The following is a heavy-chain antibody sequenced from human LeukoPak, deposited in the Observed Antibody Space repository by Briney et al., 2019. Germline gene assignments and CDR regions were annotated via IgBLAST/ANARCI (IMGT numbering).Heavy chain of an antibody. D-gene: IGHD3-3*01. CDR3: VRDFDRYDFWSGYWPDAFDM. V-gene: IGHV3-33*01. CDR1: VFSSSSYG. CDR2: IWYDGSNE. J-gene: IGHJ3*02. Sequence: VGCLRDSPAPPVFSSSSYGMRSVRQAPRKGLERVAVIWYDGSNEYYADSVKGRFTISRDNSRNTLYLQMNSLRAEDTAVYYCVRDFDRYDFWSGYWPDAFDMWGQGTMVSVSS.